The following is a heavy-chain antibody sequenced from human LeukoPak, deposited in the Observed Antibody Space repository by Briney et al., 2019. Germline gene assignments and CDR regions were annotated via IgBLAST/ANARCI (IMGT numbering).Heavy chain of an antibody. D-gene: IGHD3-10*01. CDR2: INHSGST. CDR1: GGSFSGYY. J-gene: IGHJ5*02. V-gene: IGHV4-34*01. Sequence: SETLSLTCAVYGGSFSGYYWNWIRQPPGKGLEWIGEINHSGSTNYNPSLKSRVTISVDTSKNQFSLKLSSVTAADTAVYYCARSTRSWFDPWGQGTLVTV. CDR3: ARSTRSWFDP.